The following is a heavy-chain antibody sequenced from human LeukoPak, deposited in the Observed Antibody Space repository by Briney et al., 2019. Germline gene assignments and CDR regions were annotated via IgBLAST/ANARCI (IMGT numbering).Heavy chain of an antibody. CDR2: INPSGGST. V-gene: IGHV1-46*01. CDR3: ARGGTVLRPNSPYDY. CDR1: GYTFANYY. D-gene: IGHD4-17*01. Sequence: GASVKVSCKASGYTFANYYIHLVRQAPGQGLEWMGLINPSGGSTSYAQKFQGRVTMTRDTSTSTVYMELSSLRSDDTAVYYCARGGTVLRPNSPYDYWGQGTLVTVSS. J-gene: IGHJ4*02.